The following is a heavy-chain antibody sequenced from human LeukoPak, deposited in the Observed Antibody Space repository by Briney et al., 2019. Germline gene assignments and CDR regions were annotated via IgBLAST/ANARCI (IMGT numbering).Heavy chain of an antibody. J-gene: IGHJ4*02. V-gene: IGHV3-30*04. CDR2: ISYDGSNK. D-gene: IGHD1-20*01. CDR1: GFSFSIYY. CDR3: ARDNNFAFDY. Sequence: PGGSRRLSCAASGFSFSIYYMHWVRQAPGKGLEWVAVISYDGSNKYYADSVKGRFTISRDNSKNTLYLQMNSLRAEDTAVYYCARDNNFAFDYWGQGTLVTVSS.